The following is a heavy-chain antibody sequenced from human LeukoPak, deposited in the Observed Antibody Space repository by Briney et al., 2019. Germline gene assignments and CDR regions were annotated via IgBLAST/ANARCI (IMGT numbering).Heavy chain of an antibody. CDR3: ARDDRLRFDP. Sequence: GGALRLSCAASLFTFSSYSLNWVREAPGNGLEWVSYISGSTSTIYYADSVKGRFTISRENAKNSLYLQMNSLRDEDTAVYYCARDDRLRFDPWGQGTLVTVSS. CDR2: ISGSTSTI. CDR1: LFTFSSYS. J-gene: IGHJ5*02. V-gene: IGHV3-48*02. D-gene: IGHD3-9*01.